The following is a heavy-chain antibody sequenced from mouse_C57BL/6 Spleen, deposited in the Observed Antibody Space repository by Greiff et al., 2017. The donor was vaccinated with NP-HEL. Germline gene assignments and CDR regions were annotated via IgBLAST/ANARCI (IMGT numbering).Heavy chain of an antibody. CDR2: IYPRSGNT. CDR3: ALLGSRGGFAY. V-gene: IGHV1-81*01. Sequence: VQLQQSGAELARPGASVKLSCKASGYTFTSYGISWVKQRTGQGLEWIGEIYPRSGNTYYNEKFKGKATLTADKSSSTAYMELRSLTSEDSAVYFCALLGSRGGFAYWGQGTLVTVSA. D-gene: IGHD1-1*01. J-gene: IGHJ3*01. CDR1: GYTFTSYG.